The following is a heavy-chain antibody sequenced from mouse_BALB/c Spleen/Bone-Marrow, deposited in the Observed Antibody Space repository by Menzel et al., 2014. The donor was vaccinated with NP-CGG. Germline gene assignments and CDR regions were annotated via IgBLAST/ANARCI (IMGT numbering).Heavy chain of an antibody. CDR2: IYPGDGGT. CDR3: ARYYRYDYGMDY. Sequence: QVQLQQPGAELARPGASVKLSCKASGYTFTNYWMQWVKQRPGQGLEWIGGIYPGDGGTRNTQKFKGKVTLTADKSSSTAYMQLSNLASEDSAVYYCARYYRYDYGMDYWGQGTSVTVSS. J-gene: IGHJ4*01. CDR1: GYTFTNYW. V-gene: IGHV1-87*01. D-gene: IGHD2-14*01.